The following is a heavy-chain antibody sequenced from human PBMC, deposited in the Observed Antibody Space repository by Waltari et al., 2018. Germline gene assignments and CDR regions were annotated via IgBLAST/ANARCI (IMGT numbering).Heavy chain of an antibody. CDR2: INPDGSQK. D-gene: IGHD3-10*01. CDR1: GFTLNTYW. CDR3: TTLARGESGDY. Sequence: EVPLVESGGGLVQPGGSLRLSCAASGFTLNTYWRKWIRQAPGKGLEGVANINPDGSQKFYVDSVKGRFTVSRDNAQNSLYLQMNNLRAEDTAVYYCTTLARGESGDYWGQGTLVTVSS. V-gene: IGHV3-7*01. J-gene: IGHJ4*02.